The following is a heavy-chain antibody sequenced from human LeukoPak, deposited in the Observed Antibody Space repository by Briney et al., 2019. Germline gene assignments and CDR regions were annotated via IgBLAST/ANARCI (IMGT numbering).Heavy chain of an antibody. V-gene: IGHV4-31*03. CDR3: ARGEDGFNYGWLDP. D-gene: IGHD5-24*01. CDR2: IYESGGS. Sequence: SQTLSLTCTVSGDSIKIGPYYWTWIRQRPGKGLEWIGSIYESGGSHHDPSLSSRLSISVDTSKNQFSLKLTSVTAADTAVYFCARGEDGFNYGWLDPWGQGTLVTVSS. J-gene: IGHJ5*02. CDR1: GDSIKIGPYY.